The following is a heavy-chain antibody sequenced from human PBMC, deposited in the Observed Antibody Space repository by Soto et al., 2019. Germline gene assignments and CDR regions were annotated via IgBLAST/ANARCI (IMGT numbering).Heavy chain of an antibody. V-gene: IGHV1-69*01. CDR2: IIPVFATT. J-gene: IGHJ4*02. Sequence: QVQLVQSGAEVKKPGSSVKVSCKASGGTFSNYILNWVRQAPGQGLEWMGEIIPVFATTNYAQKFQGRVSITADESTSTAYMELSSLRSEDTAVFYCARTDLRYCSGGACYKGFDSWGQGTVVTVSS. CDR3: ARTDLRYCSGGACYKGFDS. D-gene: IGHD2-15*01. CDR1: GGTFSNYI.